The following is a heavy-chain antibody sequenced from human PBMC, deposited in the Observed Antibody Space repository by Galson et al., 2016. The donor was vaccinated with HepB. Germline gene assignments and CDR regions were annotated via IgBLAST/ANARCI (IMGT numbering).Heavy chain of an antibody. J-gene: IGHJ4*01. CDR3: AREPVRLDDLLTGPPKNPDY. CDR2: ISSSGTTI. V-gene: IGHV3-48*03. D-gene: IGHD3-9*01. CDR1: GFTFSRYE. Sequence: SLRLSCAASGFTFSRYEMNWVRQAPGKGLEWVSYISSSGTTIYYADSVKGRFTISRDNAKNSLYLQMNSLRAEDTAVYYCAREPVRLDDLLTGPPKNPDYWGRNPGHRLL.